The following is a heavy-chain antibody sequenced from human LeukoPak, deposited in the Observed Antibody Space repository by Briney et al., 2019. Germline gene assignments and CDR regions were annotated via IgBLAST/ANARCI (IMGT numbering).Heavy chain of an antibody. J-gene: IGHJ6*02. CDR2: IYSGGST. CDR3: AREKYDSGSYLYGMDV. CDR1: GFTVSSTY. Sequence: GGSLKLSCAASGFTVSSTYMNWVRQAPGKGLEWVSVIYSGGSTDYADSVKGRVTISRDNSKNTVYLQMNSLRAEDTAVYYCAREKYDSGSYLYGMDVWGQGTTVTVSS. D-gene: IGHD3-10*01. V-gene: IGHV3-53*01.